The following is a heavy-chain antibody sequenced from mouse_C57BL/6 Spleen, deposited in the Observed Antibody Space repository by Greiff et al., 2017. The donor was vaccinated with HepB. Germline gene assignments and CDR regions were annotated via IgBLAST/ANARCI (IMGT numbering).Heavy chain of an antibody. CDR1: GYTFTDYT. D-gene: IGHD3-2*02. J-gene: IGHJ3*01. CDR3: ASQAAQATIAY. CDR2: INPNNGGT. V-gene: IGHV1-18*01. Sequence: VQLQQSGPELVKPGASVKIPCKASGYTFTDYTMDWVKQSHGKSLEWIGDINPNNGGTIYNQKFKGKATLTVDKSSSTAYIGLRSLTSEDTAGYYCASQAAQATIAYWGQGTLVTVSA.